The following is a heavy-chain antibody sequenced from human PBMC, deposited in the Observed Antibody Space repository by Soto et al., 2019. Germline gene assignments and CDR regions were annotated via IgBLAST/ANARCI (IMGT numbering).Heavy chain of an antibody. CDR2: IRSQIDGGTT. CDR3: TTVAYGEYVSDY. Sequence: ESGGVLVEPGGSLRLSCAASGFAFTNAWMTWVRQAPGKALEWVGRIRSQIDGGTTDYAGPVKGRFTISRDDSKNTLYLQMKSLKLEDTAVYYCTTVAYGEYVSDYWGQGTLVTVSS. D-gene: IGHD4-17*01. J-gene: IGHJ4*02. CDR1: GFAFTNAW. V-gene: IGHV3-15*01.